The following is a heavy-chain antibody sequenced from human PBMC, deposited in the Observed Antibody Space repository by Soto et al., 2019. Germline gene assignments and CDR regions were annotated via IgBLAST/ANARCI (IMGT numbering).Heavy chain of an antibody. D-gene: IGHD3-9*01. Sequence: GGSLRLSCAASGFTFSSYAMSWVRQAPGKGLEWVSAISGSGGSTYYADSVKGRFTISRDNSKNTLYLQMNSLRAEDTAVYYCAKDGILRYFDWLSHYCMDVWGQGTTVTVSS. V-gene: IGHV3-23*01. CDR3: AKDGILRYFDWLSHYCMDV. CDR1: GFTFSSYA. CDR2: ISGSGGST. J-gene: IGHJ6*02.